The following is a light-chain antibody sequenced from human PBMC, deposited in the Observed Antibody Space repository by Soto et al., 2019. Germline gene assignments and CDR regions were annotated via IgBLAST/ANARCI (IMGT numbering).Light chain of an antibody. J-gene: IGLJ1*01. CDR3: SSYTTSSTRV. V-gene: IGLV2-14*01. CDR2: EVT. Sequence: QSALTQPASVSGSLGQSITISCTGTSFNNVSWYQQNPGKVPKLIIYEVTNRPSGVSNRFSGSKSGNTAYLTISGLQAEDEADYYCSSYTTSSTRVFGTGTKVTV. CDR1: SFNN.